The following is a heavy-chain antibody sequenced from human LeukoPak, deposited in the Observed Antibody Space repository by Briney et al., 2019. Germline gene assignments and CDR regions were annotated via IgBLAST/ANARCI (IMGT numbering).Heavy chain of an antibody. Sequence: PSETLSLTCKVSGGSVGSFSWSWIRQSPGKGLEWIGSIYYSGSTYYNPSLKSRVTISVDTSKNQFSLKLSSVTAADTAVYYCARLVVTASSDGLDVWGQGTTVTVSS. CDR3: ARLVVTASSDGLDV. CDR2: IYYSGST. V-gene: IGHV4-59*05. J-gene: IGHJ6*02. D-gene: IGHD2-21*02. CDR1: GGSVGSFS.